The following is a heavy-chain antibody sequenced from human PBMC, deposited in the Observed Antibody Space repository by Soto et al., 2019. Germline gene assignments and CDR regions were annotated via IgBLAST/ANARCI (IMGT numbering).Heavy chain of an antibody. CDR3: ARDVLYCSSTSCQSRGWFDP. D-gene: IGHD2-2*01. Sequence: SETLSLSCTASGGSISSYYWSWIRQPPGKGLEWIGYIYYSGSTNYNPSLKSRVTISVDTSKNQFSLKLSSATAADTAVYYCARDVLYCSSTSCQSRGWFDPWGQGTLVTVSS. CDR2: IYYSGST. CDR1: GGSISSYY. V-gene: IGHV4-59*01. J-gene: IGHJ5*02.